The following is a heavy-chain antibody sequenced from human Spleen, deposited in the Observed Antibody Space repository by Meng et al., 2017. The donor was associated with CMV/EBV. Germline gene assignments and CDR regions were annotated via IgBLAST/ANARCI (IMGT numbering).Heavy chain of an antibody. V-gene: IGHV3-30*04. J-gene: IGHJ4*02. CDR2: KSHDGSNK. CDR1: GFTFSSYS. Sequence: GESLKISCAASGFTFSSYSMHWVRQAPGKGLEWVAVKSHDGSNKDYADSVKGRFTISRDNSKNTLYLQMNSLRAEDTAVYYCAKVNDGAPQDYWGQGTLVTVSS. D-gene: IGHD1-1*01. CDR3: AKVNDGAPQDY.